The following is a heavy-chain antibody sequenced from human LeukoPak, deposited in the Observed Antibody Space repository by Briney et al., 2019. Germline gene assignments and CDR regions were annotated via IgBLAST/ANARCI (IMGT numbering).Heavy chain of an antibody. D-gene: IGHD6-19*01. V-gene: IGHV3-21*01. J-gene: IGHJ1*01. Sequence: GGSLRLSCAACGFTFSSYSMNWVRQAPGKGLEWVSSISSSSSYIYYADSVKGRFTISRDNAKNSLYLQMNSLRAEDTAVYYCARDLSGWTLGYFQHWGQGTLVTVSS. CDR1: GFTFSSYS. CDR2: ISSSSSYI. CDR3: ARDLSGWTLGYFQH.